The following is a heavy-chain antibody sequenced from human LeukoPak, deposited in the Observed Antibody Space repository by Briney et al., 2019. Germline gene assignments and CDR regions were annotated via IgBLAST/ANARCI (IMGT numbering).Heavy chain of an antibody. D-gene: IGHD5-18*01. CDR1: GFTFSSYA. CDR3: ARDRGYSCGY. Sequence: GGSLRLSCAASGFTFSSYAMNWVRQAPGKGLEWVSTIGGSGDSTYYADSVKGRFTISRDNSKNTLYLQMNSLRAEDTAVYYCARDRGYSCGYWGQGTLVTVSS. J-gene: IGHJ4*02. V-gene: IGHV3-23*01. CDR2: IGGSGDST.